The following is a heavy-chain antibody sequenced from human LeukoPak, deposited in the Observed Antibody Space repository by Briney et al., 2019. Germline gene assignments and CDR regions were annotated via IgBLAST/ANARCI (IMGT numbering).Heavy chain of an antibody. CDR3: ARAPPSYYYYYMDV. J-gene: IGHJ6*03. D-gene: IGHD1-14*01. Sequence: GGSLRLSCGASGFTFTTYAMTWVRQAPGKGLEWVSAIGTADDTYYPGSVKGRFTISRENAKNSLYLQMNNLRAGDTAVYYCARAPPSYYYYYMDVWGKGTTVTISS. V-gene: IGHV3-13*01. CDR2: IGTADDT. CDR1: GFTFTTYA.